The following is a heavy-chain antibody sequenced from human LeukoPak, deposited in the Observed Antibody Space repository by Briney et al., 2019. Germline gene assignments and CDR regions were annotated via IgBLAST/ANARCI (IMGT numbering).Heavy chain of an antibody. D-gene: IGHD3-22*01. V-gene: IGHV5-51*01. J-gene: IGHJ5*02. CDR1: GYSFTSYW. CDR3: ARHAYDTDT. CDR2: IYPGDSDS. Sequence: GESLKISCKGSGYSFTSYWIGWVRQMPGKGLEWMGIIYPGDSDSRYSPSFQGQVTFSADKSISTVYLQWSSLKASDTAVYYCARHAYDTDTWGQGTLVTVSS.